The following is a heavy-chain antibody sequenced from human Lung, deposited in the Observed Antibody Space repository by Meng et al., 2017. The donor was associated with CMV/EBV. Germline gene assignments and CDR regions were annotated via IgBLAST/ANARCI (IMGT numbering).Heavy chain of an antibody. CDR1: GFTFSSYA. V-gene: IGHV3-23*01. D-gene: IGHD4-11*01. CDR3: AKGISNYVHPNWFDP. Sequence: GGSLRLXCAASGFTFSSYAMSWVRQAPGKGLEWVSAISGSGGSTYYADSVKGRFTISRDNSKNTLYLQMNSLRAEDTAVYYCAKGISNYVHPNWFDPWGQGXLVTASS. CDR2: ISGSGGST. J-gene: IGHJ5*02.